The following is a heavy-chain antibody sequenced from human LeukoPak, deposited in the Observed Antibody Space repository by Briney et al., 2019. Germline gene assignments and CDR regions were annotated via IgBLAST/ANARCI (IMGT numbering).Heavy chain of an antibody. D-gene: IGHD7-27*01. CDR1: GFTFSDYA. V-gene: IGHV3-30*03. Sequence: AGSLRLSCAASGFTFSDYAMHWVRQAPGRGLVWVAVISYDGSNKYSTDSVKGRFTISRDNSKNTLYLQMNSLKPEDTAVYYCARELGAFDIWGQGTMVTVSS. CDR2: ISYDGSNK. CDR3: ARELGAFDI. J-gene: IGHJ3*02.